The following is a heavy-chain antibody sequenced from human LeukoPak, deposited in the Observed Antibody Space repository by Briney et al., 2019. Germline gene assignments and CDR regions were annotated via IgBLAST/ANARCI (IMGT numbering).Heavy chain of an antibody. D-gene: IGHD3-22*01. Sequence: GGSLRPSCAASGFTFRSYWMHWVRQAPGKGLVWVSRLNSDGSSTSYADSVKGRFTISRDNAENTLYLQMNSLRAEDTAVYYCAREGYFYDSSGYYCPFDYWGQGTLVTVSS. J-gene: IGHJ4*02. CDR2: LNSDGSST. V-gene: IGHV3-74*01. CDR3: AREGYFYDSSGYYCPFDY. CDR1: GFTFRSYW.